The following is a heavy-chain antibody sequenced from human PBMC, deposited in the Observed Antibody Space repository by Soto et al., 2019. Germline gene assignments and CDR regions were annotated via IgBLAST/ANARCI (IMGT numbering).Heavy chain of an antibody. CDR2: INTYNGNT. Sequence: QVQLVQSGAEVKKPGASVKVSCKASGYTFTNYGISWVRQAPGQGLEWMGWINTYNGNTNHAQKLQGRVTMTTDTSASTAYMELRSLRSDDTAGYYCARGVGSGTYYNQYHGFDPWGQGTLVTVSS. CDR3: ARGVGSGTYYNQYHGFDP. V-gene: IGHV1-18*01. D-gene: IGHD3-10*01. CDR1: GYTFTNYG. J-gene: IGHJ5*02.